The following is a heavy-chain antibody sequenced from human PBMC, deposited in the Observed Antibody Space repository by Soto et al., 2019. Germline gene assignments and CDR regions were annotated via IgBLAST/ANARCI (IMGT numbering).Heavy chain of an antibody. Sequence: GGSLRLSCSASGFTFGDYAMSWVRQAPGKGLEWVGFIRSKAYGGTTEYAASVKGRFTISRDDSKSIAYLQMNSLKTEDTAVYYCTRGSNQPDYYDSSGYYPLWGQGTLVTVSS. V-gene: IGHV3-49*04. D-gene: IGHD3-22*01. CDR3: TRGSNQPDYYDSSGYYPL. CDR2: IRSKAYGGTT. CDR1: GFTFGDYA. J-gene: IGHJ4*02.